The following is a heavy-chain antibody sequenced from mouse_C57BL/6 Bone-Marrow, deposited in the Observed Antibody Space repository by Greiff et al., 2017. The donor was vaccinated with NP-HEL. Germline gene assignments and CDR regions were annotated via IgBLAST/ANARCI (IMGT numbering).Heavy chain of an antibody. D-gene: IGHD6-1*01. J-gene: IGHJ2*01. CDR1: GYSFTDYN. CDR2: INPNYGTT. CDR3: AKGGLRHYFDD. V-gene: IGHV1-39*01. Sequence: EVKLMESGPELVKPGASVKISCKASGYSFTDYNMNWVKQSNGKSLEWIGVINPNYGTTSYNQKFKGKATLTVDQSSSTAYMQLNSLTSEDSAVYYCAKGGLRHYFDDWGQGTTLTVSS.